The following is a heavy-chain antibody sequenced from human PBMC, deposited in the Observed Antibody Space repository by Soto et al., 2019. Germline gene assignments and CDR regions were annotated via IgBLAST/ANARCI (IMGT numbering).Heavy chain of an antibody. Sequence: QPGGSLRLSCAASGFTFSSYDMHWVRQAPGKGLEWVAVIRYGGTNRYYADAVKGRFTISRDNSKNTLYLQMNSLRAEDTAVYLCARSGYPEGFDPWGQRTLVTVSS. CDR1: GFTFSSYD. D-gene: IGHD1-1*01. V-gene: IGHV3-33*08. CDR2: IRYGGTNR. CDR3: ARSGYPEGFDP. J-gene: IGHJ5*02.